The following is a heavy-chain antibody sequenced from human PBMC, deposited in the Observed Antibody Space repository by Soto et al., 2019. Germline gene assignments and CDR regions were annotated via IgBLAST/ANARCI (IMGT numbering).Heavy chain of an antibody. CDR2: ISGDGSGT. CDR3: AKIVDNGGINY. V-gene: IGHV3-23*01. D-gene: IGHD1-26*01. CDR1: GFTFSSYG. J-gene: IGHJ4*02. Sequence: EVQLLESGRGFIQPGGSLRLSCAASGFTFSSYGMSWVRQAPGKGLEWVSSISGDGSGTYYADSVKGRFAISRDNSKSTLSLQMNSLGAEDTAIYYCAKIVDNGGINYWGRGTRVTVSS.